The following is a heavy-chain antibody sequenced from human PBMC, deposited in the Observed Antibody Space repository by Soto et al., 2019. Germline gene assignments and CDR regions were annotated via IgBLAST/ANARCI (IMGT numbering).Heavy chain of an antibody. V-gene: IGHV1-3*01. D-gene: IGHD5-12*01. CDR3: ARGEYSGYDRGWFDP. Sequence: GASVKVSCKASGYTFTNYAIHWVRQAPGQSLEWMGWINAGNGNTEYSQKFQDRITVSRDTSASTVYMELSSLRSADSAVYYCARGEYSGYDRGWFDPWGQGTLVTVSS. J-gene: IGHJ5*02. CDR1: GYTFTNYA. CDR2: INAGNGNT.